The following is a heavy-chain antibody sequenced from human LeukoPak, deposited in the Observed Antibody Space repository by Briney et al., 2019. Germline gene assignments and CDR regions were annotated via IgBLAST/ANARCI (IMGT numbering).Heavy chain of an antibody. D-gene: IGHD1-7*01. CDR2: INPNSGGT. J-gene: IGHJ5*02. Sequence: GASAKVSCKASGYTFTGYYMHWVRQAPGQGLEWMGWINPNSGGTNYAQKFQGRVTMTRNTSISTAYMELSSLGSEDTAVYYCARDSYRTRNYNWFDPWGQGTLVTVSS. CDR3: ARDSYRTRNYNWFDP. CDR1: GYTFTGYY. V-gene: IGHV1-2*02.